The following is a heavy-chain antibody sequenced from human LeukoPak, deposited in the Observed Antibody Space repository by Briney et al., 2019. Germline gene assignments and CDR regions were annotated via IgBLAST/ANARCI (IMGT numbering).Heavy chain of an antibody. CDR3: VRSKSGAYGWFDP. V-gene: IGHV4-59*01. J-gene: IGHJ5*02. Sequence: SETLSLTCTVSGGSISGYFWTWIRQPPGKGLEWIGCIYYTGNTNYNPSLKSRVTISIDTSKNQFSLNVNSVTAADTAVYYCVRSKSGAYGWFDPWGPGTLVTVSS. CDR2: IYYTGNT. D-gene: IGHD2-15*01. CDR1: GGSISGYF.